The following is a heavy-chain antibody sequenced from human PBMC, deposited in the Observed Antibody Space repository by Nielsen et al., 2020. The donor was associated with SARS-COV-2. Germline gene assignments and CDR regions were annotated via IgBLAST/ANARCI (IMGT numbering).Heavy chain of an antibody. J-gene: IGHJ3*02. Sequence: GGSLRLSCAASGFTFSSYGMHWVRQAPGKGLEWVANIKQDGSEKYYVDSVKGRFTISRDNAKNSLYLQMNSLRAEDTAVYYCARNDAFDIWGQGTMVTVSS. CDR1: GFTFSSYG. CDR2: IKQDGSEK. V-gene: IGHV3-7*01. CDR3: ARNDAFDI.